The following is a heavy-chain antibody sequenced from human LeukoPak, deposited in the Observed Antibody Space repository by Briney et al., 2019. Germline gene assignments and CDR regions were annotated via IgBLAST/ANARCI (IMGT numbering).Heavy chain of an antibody. J-gene: IGHJ3*02. Sequence: GGSLRLSCAASGFTFSSYSMNWVRQAPGKGLEWVSSISSSSSYIYYADSVKGRFTISRDNAKNSLYLQMNSLKTEDTAVYYCTTDIHQLPNSDAFDIWGQGTMVTVSS. CDR2: ISSSSSYI. D-gene: IGHD2-2*01. CDR1: GFTFSSYS. V-gene: IGHV3-21*03. CDR3: TTDIHQLPNSDAFDI.